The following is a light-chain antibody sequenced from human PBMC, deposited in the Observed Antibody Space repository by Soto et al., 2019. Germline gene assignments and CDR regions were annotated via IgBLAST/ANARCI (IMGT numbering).Light chain of an antibody. CDR1: QSISSW. Sequence: DLQMTQSPSTLSASVGDRVIITCRASQSISSWLAWYQQKPGKAPKLLIYDASSLESGVPSRFSGSGSGTEFTLTISSLQPDDFATYYCQQYNSYPWTFGQGTKVEIK. J-gene: IGKJ1*01. CDR2: DAS. CDR3: QQYNSYPWT. V-gene: IGKV1-5*01.